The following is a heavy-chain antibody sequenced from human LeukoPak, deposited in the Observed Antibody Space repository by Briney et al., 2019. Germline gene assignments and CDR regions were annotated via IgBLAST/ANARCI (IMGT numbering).Heavy chain of an antibody. CDR2: ISGSGSST. V-gene: IGHV3-23*01. J-gene: IGHJ4*02. CDR3: AKDSIYCGGDCRETFFDY. CDR1: GFTFSNYA. Sequence: GGSLRLSCAASGFTFSNYAMNWVRQAPGKGLEWVSAISGSGSSTYYADSVKGRFTISRDNSKNTLYLQMNSLRAEDTAVYYCAKDSIYCGGDCRETFFDYWGQGTLVTVSS. D-gene: IGHD2-21*02.